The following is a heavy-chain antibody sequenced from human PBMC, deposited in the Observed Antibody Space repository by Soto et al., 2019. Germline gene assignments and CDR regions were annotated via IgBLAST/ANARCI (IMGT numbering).Heavy chain of an antibody. J-gene: IGHJ6*02. Sequence: GASVKVSCKASGGTFSSYAISWVRQAPGQGLEWMGGIIPIFGTANYAQKFQGRVTITADESTSTAYMELSSLRSEDMAVYYCAREGRGYVYYYYGMDVWGQGTTVTV. CDR1: GGTFSSYA. V-gene: IGHV1-69*13. D-gene: IGHD1-1*01. CDR2: IIPIFGTA. CDR3: AREGRGYVYYYYGMDV.